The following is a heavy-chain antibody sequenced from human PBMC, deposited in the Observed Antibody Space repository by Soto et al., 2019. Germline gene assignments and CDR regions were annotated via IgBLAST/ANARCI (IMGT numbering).Heavy chain of an antibody. V-gene: IGHV4-30-4*02. CDR3: ARAHTFYYYGSGVTWFDP. D-gene: IGHD3-10*01. CDR2: IYYSGST. Sequence: SETLSLTCTVSGGSISSGYYYWSWIRQPPGKGLEWIGYIYYSGSTYYNPSLKSRVTISVDTSKNQFSLKLSSVTAADTAVYYCARAHTFYYYGSGVTWFDPWGQGTLVTVSS. J-gene: IGHJ5*02. CDR1: GGSISSGYYY.